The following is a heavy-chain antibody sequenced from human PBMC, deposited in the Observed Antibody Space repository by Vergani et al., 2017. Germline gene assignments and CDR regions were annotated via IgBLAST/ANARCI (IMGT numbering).Heavy chain of an antibody. CDR2: INPNSGGT. J-gene: IGHJ6*02. CDR3: ARDGGIGSQGGGIQLWSHYYYYGMDV. V-gene: IGHV1-2*02. CDR1: GYTFTGYY. D-gene: IGHD5-18*01. Sequence: QVQLVQSGAEVKKPGASVKVSCKASGYTFTGYYMHWVRQAPGQGLEWMGWINPNSGGTNYAQKFQGRVTMTRDTSISTAYMELSRLRSDDTAVYYCARDGGIGSQGGGIQLWSHYYYYGMDVWGQGTTVTVSS.